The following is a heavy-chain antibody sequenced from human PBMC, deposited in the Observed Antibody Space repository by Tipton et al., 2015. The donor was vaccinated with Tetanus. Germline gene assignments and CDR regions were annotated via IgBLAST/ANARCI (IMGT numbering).Heavy chain of an antibody. D-gene: IGHD6-19*01. CDR1: GGSFSGYY. V-gene: IGHV4-34*01. Sequence: TLSLTCAVYGGSFSGYYWSWIRQPPGKGLEWIGEINHSGSTNYNPSLKSRVTISVDTSKNQFSLKLSSVTAAGTAVYYCATTEYSSGWYNWGQGTLVTVSS. CDR2: INHSGST. CDR3: ATTEYSSGWYN. J-gene: IGHJ4*02.